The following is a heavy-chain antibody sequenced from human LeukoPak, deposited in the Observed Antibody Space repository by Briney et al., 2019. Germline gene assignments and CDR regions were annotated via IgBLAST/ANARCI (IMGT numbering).Heavy chain of an antibody. CDR1: GFTFSSYS. Sequence: GRSLRLSCAASGFTFSSYSMNWVRQAPGKGLEWVSYISSSSSTIYYADSVKGRYTISRDNAKNSLDLQMNSLRAEDTAVYYCARQTFDYWGQGTLVTVSS. J-gene: IGHJ4*02. CDR2: ISSSSSTI. V-gene: IGHV3-48*01. CDR3: ARQTFDY.